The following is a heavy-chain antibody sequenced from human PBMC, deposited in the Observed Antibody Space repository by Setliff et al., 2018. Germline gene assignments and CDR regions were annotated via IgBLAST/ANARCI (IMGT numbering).Heavy chain of an antibody. V-gene: IGHV4-61*01. Sequence: PSETLSLTCTVSGGSISGASIRSYYWSWIRQPPGKGLEFIGYVYYSGTTNYSPSLRSRLTISVDTSKNQFSLKLRSVTAADTAVYYCVRMSGFLYMDVWGKGTTVTVSS. CDR1: GGSISGASIRSYY. D-gene: IGHD3-3*01. CDR3: VRMSGFLYMDV. J-gene: IGHJ6*03. CDR2: VYYSGTT.